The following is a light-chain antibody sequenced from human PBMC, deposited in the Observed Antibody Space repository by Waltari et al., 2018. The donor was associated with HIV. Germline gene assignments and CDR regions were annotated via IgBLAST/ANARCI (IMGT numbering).Light chain of an antibody. V-gene: IGLV1-44*01. CDR2: TNN. CDR1: SANIRGHG. CDR3: AAWDDSLNGVV. J-gene: IGLJ2*01. Sequence: QSVLTQPPSASGTPGQRVTLSCSGGSANIRGHGVYWYQQLPGPAPKLLIYTNNQRPSGVSDRFSGSKSGTSASLAISGLQSEDEADYYCAAWDDSLNGVVFGGGTKLTVL.